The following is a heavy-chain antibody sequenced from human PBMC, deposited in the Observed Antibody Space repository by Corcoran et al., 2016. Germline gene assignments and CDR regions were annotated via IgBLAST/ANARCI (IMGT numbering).Heavy chain of an antibody. V-gene: IGHV4-34*01. D-gene: IGHD4-17*01. CDR3: ARDYGDYVNYYYYGMDV. Sequence: QVQLQQWGAGLLKPSETLSLTCAVYGGSFSGYYWSWIRQPPGKGLEWIGEINHSGSTNYNPSLKSRVTISVDTSKNQFSLKLSSGTAADTAVYYCARDYGDYVNYYYYGMDVWGQGTTVTVSS. CDR1: GGSFSGYY. J-gene: IGHJ6*02. CDR2: INHSGST.